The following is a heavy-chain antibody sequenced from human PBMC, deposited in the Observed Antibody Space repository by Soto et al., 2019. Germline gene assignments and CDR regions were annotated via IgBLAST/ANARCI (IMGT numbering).Heavy chain of an antibody. J-gene: IGHJ6*02. Sequence: QVQLVESGGGVVQPGRSLRLSCAASGFTFYKYGMHWVRQAPGKGLEWVALISHDGSNKYYVDSVKGRFTIARDNSKNTVFLQMNSLRPEDTDLYFCAKDDSNRWYNYYAMDVWGQGTTVTVSS. D-gene: IGHD3-22*01. CDR3: AKDDSNRWYNYYAMDV. CDR1: GFTFYKYG. CDR2: ISHDGSNK. V-gene: IGHV3-30*18.